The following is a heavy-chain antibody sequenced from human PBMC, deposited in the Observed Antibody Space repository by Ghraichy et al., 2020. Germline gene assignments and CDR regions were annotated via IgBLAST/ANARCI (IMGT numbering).Heavy chain of an antibody. D-gene: IGHD3/OR15-3a*01. J-gene: IGHJ4*02. Sequence: LSLTCAASGFIFSDYGMNWVRRAPGKGLEWVSSISSSSAYIYYADSVKGRFTISRDNAKNSMYLQMNSLRVEDSAVYYCARDLKNYDFSHGDPNWGQGTLVTVSS. CDR3: ARDLKNYDFSHGDPN. CDR1: GFIFSDYG. CDR2: ISSSSAYI. V-gene: IGHV3-21*06.